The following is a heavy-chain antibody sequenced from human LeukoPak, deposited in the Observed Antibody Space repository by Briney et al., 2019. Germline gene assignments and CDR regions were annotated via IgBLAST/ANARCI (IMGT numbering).Heavy chain of an antibody. J-gene: IGHJ4*02. Sequence: SQTLSLTCAISGDSVSTNSAGWSWIRQSPSRGLEWLGRTYYRSKWYYDYAVSVKSRITINPDTSKNQFSLQLNSVTPEDTAVYYCARDRTIFGVSFDSWGQGTLVTVSS. V-gene: IGHV6-1*01. CDR1: GDSVSTNSAG. CDR2: TYYRSKWYY. CDR3: ARDRTIFGVSFDS. D-gene: IGHD3-3*01.